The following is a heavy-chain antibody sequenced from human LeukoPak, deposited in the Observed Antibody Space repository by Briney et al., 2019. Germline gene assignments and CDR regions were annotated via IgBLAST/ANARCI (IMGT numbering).Heavy chain of an antibody. J-gene: IGHJ3*02. Sequence: GESLRTSFKTSGTLFSSYWVSWVRPMPGKGLEWMGKIDITDSYTSYSPSLKGHVTISADKSIDTDYLQWSSLKASDRALLYCGGATVVNGACDIWGQGTIVAVSS. V-gene: IGHV5-10-1*01. CDR1: GTLFSSYW. CDR2: IDITDSYT. D-gene: IGHD4-17*01. CDR3: GGATVVNGACDI.